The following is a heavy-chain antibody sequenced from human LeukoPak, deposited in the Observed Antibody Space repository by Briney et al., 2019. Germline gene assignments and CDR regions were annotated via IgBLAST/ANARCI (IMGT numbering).Heavy chain of an antibody. J-gene: IGHJ1*01. V-gene: IGHV3-48*03. CDR3: AKQADWLRRILSTEYFQL. CDR2: ISSDSTTI. Sequence: AGSLRLSCAAAGLSFSSYEMYWVPHAPGKGLMGVSYISSDSTTIDYADSVKGRFTISRADAKTSLYLRMDRMRADDTAIYYYAKQADWLRRILSTEYFQLW. D-gene: IGHD2/OR15-2a*01. CDR1: GLSFSSYE.